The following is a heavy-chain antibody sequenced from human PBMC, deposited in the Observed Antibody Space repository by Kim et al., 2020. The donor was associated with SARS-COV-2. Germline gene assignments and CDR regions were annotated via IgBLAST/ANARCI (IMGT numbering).Heavy chain of an antibody. CDR2: MNPNSGNT. CDR1: GYTFTSYD. CDR3: ARGNVLWFGEFLYYMSFPNWFDP. Sequence: ASVKVSCKASGYTFTSYDINWVRQATGQGLEWMGWMNPNSGNTGYAQKFQGRVTMTRNTSISTAYMELSSLRSEDTAVYYCARGNVLWFGEFLYYMSFPNWFDPWGQGTLVTVSS. V-gene: IGHV1-8*01. J-gene: IGHJ5*02. D-gene: IGHD3-10*01.